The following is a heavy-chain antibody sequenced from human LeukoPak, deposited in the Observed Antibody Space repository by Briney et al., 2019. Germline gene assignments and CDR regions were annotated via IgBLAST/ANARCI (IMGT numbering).Heavy chain of an antibody. J-gene: IGHJ4*02. CDR1: GYTFTSYY. V-gene: IGHV1-2*02. D-gene: IGHD3-10*01. CDR2: INPNSGGT. CDR3: ARVRLRYYYGSGSYSN. Sequence: ASVKVSCKASGYTFTSYYMHWVRQAPGQGLEWMGWINPNSGGTSYAQKFQGRVTMTRDTSISTAYMELSRLRSDDTAVYYCARVRLRYYYGSGSYSNWGQGTLVTVS.